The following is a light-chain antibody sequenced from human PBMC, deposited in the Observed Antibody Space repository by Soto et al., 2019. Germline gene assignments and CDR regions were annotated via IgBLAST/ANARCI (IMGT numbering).Light chain of an antibody. J-gene: IGKJ2*01. V-gene: IGKV1D-8*03. CDR1: QGISSY. CDR2: DGY. CDR3: QQYDTYFRYT. Sequence: VIWMTQSPSLLSASTGDRVTISCRMSQGISSYLAWYQKKPGKAPKLLIYDGYTLESGVPSRFSGSGSGTEFTLTIGSLQPDDFANYYCQQYDTYFRYTFGQGTKLDIK.